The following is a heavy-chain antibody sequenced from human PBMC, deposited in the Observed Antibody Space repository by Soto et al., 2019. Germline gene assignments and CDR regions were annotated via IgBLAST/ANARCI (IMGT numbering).Heavy chain of an antibody. Sequence: GGSLRLSCAASGFTFSSYSMNWVRQAPGKGLEWVSSISSSSSYIYYADSVKGRFTISRDNAKNSLYLQMNSLRAEDTAVYYCARDRWELLNPFDYWGQGTLVTVSS. CDR2: ISSSSSYI. V-gene: IGHV3-21*01. CDR3: ARDRWELLNPFDY. CDR1: GFTFSSYS. J-gene: IGHJ4*02. D-gene: IGHD1-26*01.